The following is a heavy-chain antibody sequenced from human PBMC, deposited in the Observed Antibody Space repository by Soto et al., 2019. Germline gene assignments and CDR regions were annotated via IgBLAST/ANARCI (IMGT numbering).Heavy chain of an antibody. CDR3: ARGGLYDLWSGLFD. D-gene: IGHD3-3*01. V-gene: IGHV4-30-4*01. J-gene: IGHJ4*02. CDR2: MHDSGTT. CDR1: GASVTSGDYY. Sequence: QAQLQESGPGLVRPSQTLSLSCSVSGASVTSGDYYWNWIRQTPGTGLEWLGYMHDSGTTSYNPSLQSRVTISRNTSTNQFSLKLTSVSAADTAVYFCARGGLYDLWSGLFDWGQGIRVTVSS.